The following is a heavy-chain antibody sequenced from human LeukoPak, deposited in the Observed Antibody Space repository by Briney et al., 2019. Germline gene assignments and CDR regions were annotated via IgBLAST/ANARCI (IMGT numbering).Heavy chain of an antibody. Sequence: ASVTVSCKASGYTFTGYYMHWVRQAPGQGLEWMGWINPNSGGTNYAQKFQGRVTMTRDTSISTAYMELSRLRSDDTAVYYCARRQYNSGYCSSTSCNNAFDIWGQGTMVTVSS. CDR3: ARRQYNSGYCSSTSCNNAFDI. D-gene: IGHD2-2*02. V-gene: IGHV1-2*02. CDR2: INPNSGGT. J-gene: IGHJ3*02. CDR1: GYTFTGYY.